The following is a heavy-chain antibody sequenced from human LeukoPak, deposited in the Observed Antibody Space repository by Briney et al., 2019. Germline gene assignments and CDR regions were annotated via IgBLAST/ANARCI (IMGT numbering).Heavy chain of an antibody. D-gene: IGHD4-17*01. V-gene: IGHV3-64*01. CDR2: ISSNGGST. CDR3: ARVASGGDYRSGGDDY. J-gene: IGHJ4*02. Sequence: GGSLRLSCAASGFTFSSYAMHWVRQAPGKGLEYVSAISSNGGSTYYANSVKGRFTISRDNSENTLYLQMGGLRAEDMAVYYCARVASGGDYRSGGDDYWGQGTLVTVSS. CDR1: GFTFSSYA.